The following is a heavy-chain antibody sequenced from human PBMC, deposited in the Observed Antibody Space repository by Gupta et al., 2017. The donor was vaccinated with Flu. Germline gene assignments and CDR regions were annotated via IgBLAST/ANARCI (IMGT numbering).Heavy chain of an antibody. CDR3: ARVPLGGTRYFDL. CDR1: TVSSNY. D-gene: IGHD1-26*01. CDR2: IYSGGST. Sequence: TVSSNYMGWVRQAPGKGLEWVSVIYSGGSTYYGDSVKGRFTISRDNSKNTLHLQMNSLRAEDTAVYYCARVPLGGTRYFDLWGRGTLVTVSS. J-gene: IGHJ2*01. V-gene: IGHV3-53*01.